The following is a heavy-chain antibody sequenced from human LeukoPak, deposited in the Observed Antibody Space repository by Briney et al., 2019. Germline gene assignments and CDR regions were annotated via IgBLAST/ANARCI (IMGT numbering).Heavy chain of an antibody. J-gene: IGHJ6*02. CDR1: GFTFSSYA. V-gene: IGHV3-23*01. Sequence: GGSLRLSCAASGFTFSSYAMSWVRQAPGKGLEWVSAISGSGGSTYYADSVKGRFTISRDNSKNTLYLQMNSLRAEDTAVYYCARDMSSGYQTFYYYYGMDVWGQGTTVAVSS. D-gene: IGHD3-22*01. CDR2: ISGSGGST. CDR3: ARDMSSGYQTFYYYYGMDV.